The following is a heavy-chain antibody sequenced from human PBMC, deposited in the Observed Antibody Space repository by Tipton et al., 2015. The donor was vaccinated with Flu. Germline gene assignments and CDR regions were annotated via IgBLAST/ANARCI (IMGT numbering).Heavy chain of an antibody. CDR2: IYYSGSP. CDR1: GGSISSSSYY. D-gene: IGHD2-2*01. V-gene: IGHV4-39*01. CDR3: ARQNCSSTSCRVDYFDY. Sequence: TLSLTCTVSGGSISSSSYYWGWIRQPPGKGLEWIGSIYYSGSPYYNPSLKSRVTISVDTSKNQFSLKLSSVTAADTAVYYCARQNCSSTSCRVDYFDYWGQGTLVTVSS. J-gene: IGHJ4*02.